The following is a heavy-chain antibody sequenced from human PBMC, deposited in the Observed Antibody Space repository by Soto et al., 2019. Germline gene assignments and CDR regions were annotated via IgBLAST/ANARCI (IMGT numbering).Heavy chain of an antibody. CDR1: GGTFSSYA. Sequence: QVQLVQSGAEVKKPGSSVKVSCKASGGTFSSYAISWVRQAPGQGLEWMGGIIPIFGTANYAQKFQGRVTITADESTSTDYMELSSLRSEDTAVYYCARPPNASSGYYYGMDVWGQGTTVTVSS. D-gene: IGHD6-19*01. CDR2: IIPIFGTA. J-gene: IGHJ6*02. CDR3: ARPPNASSGYYYGMDV. V-gene: IGHV1-69*12.